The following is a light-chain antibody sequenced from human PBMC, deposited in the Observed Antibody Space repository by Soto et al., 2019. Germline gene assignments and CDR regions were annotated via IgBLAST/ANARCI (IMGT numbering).Light chain of an antibody. V-gene: IGKV3-20*01. CDR2: DVS. Sequence: NGLTRSPGTLYLSPGERATLSCRASQSVTTKYLAWFQQKPGQAPRLLMYDVSTRVTGFPDRFSGSGSETDFTLTISRLEPEDFAVYYCQHYGDSPSFGGGTKVDIK. CDR1: QSVTTKY. CDR3: QHYGDSPS. J-gene: IGKJ4*01.